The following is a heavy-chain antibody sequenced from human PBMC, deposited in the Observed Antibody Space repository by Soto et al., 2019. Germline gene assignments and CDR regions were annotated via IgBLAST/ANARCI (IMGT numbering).Heavy chain of an antibody. CDR2: ISSTGGST. CDR3: AKDGIQLWTYLHY. CDR1: AFTFSGYA. Sequence: EVHLLESGGGLVQPGGSLRLSCAASAFTFSGYAMTWVRQAPGKGLEWVSAISSTGGSTYYADSVKGRFTISRDNSKNTLYLQMNSLRAEDTPVYFCAKDGIQLWTYLHYWGQGTLVTVSS. D-gene: IGHD5-18*01. V-gene: IGHV3-23*01. J-gene: IGHJ4*02.